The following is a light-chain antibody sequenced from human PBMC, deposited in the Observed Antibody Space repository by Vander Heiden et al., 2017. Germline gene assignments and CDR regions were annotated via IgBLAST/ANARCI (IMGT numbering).Light chain of an antibody. CDR1: SSNIGKNS. V-gene: IGLV1-44*01. Sequence: QSVLTQPPSASGTPGQRVTLSCSGSSSNIGKNSVNWYQQLPGTAPKLLIYSSNQRPSGVPDRFSGSKPGTSASLAISGLQSEDEADYYCATWDDSLNGYFFGTGTTVTVL. CDR2: SSN. J-gene: IGLJ1*01. CDR3: ATWDDSLNGYF.